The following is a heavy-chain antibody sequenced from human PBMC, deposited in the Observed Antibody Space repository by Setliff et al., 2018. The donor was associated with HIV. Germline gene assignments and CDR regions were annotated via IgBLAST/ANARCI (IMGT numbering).Heavy chain of an antibody. Sequence: ASETLSLTCTVSGGSISSGSYYWSWIRQPAGKGLEWIGHIYTRGSTNYNPSLKSRVTISVDTSTNQFSLKLSSVTAADTSVYYCARGRRSSGWYVYHWGQGTLVTVSS. CDR3: ARGRRSSGWYVYH. V-gene: IGHV4-61*09. CDR1: GGSISSGSYY. CDR2: IYTRGST. D-gene: IGHD6-19*01. J-gene: IGHJ4*02.